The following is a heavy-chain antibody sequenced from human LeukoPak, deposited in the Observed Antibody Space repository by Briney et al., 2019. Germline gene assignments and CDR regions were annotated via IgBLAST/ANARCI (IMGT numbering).Heavy chain of an antibody. D-gene: IGHD3-22*01. V-gene: IGHV1-69*06. CDR2: IIPIFGTA. Sequence: SVRVSCRASGGTFSSYAISWVRQAPGQGLEWMGGIIPIFGTANYAQKFQGRVTITADKSTSTAYMELSSLRSEDTAVYYCARGSHRRYSSGYFNWFDPWGQGTLVTVSS. CDR1: GGTFSSYA. CDR3: ARGSHRRYSSGYFNWFDP. J-gene: IGHJ5*02.